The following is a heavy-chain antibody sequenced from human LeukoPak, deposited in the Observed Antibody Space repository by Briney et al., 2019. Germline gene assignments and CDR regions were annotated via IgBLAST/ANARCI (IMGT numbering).Heavy chain of an antibody. D-gene: IGHD3-10*01. J-gene: IGHJ4*02. CDR2: INHSGST. CDR1: GGSISSSSYY. V-gene: IGHV4-39*07. CDR3: ARGPRTYGSGSYYTPFGV. Sequence: PSETLSLTCTVSGGSISSSSYYWGWIRQPPGKGLEWIGEINHSGSTNYNPSLKSRVTISVDTSKNQFSLKLSSVTAADTAVYYCARGPRTYGSGSYYTPFGVWGQGTLVTVSS.